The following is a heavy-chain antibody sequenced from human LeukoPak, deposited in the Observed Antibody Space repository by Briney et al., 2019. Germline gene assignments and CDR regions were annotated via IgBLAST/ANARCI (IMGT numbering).Heavy chain of an antibody. D-gene: IGHD1-1*01. CDR3: ARDQGWGDWKNWLDP. V-gene: IGHV3-33*01. CDR1: GFTFSSYG. Sequence: QPGGSLRLSCAASGFTFSSYGMHWVRQAPGKGLEWVAVIWYDGSNKYYADSVKGRFTISRDNSKNTLYLQMNSLRAEDTAVYYCARDQGWGDWKNWLDPWGQGTLVTVSS. J-gene: IGHJ5*02. CDR2: IWYDGSNK.